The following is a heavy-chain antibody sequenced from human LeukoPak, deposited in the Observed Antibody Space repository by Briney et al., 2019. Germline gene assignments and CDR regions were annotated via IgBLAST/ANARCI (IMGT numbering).Heavy chain of an antibody. Sequence: KPSETLSLTCAAYGGSFSGYYWSWIRQPPGKGLEWIGEINHSGSTNYNPSLKSRVTISVDTSKNQFSLKLSSVTAADTAVYYCARMMVRGVPKYYFDYWGQGTLVTVSS. CDR3: ARMMVRGVPKYYFDY. J-gene: IGHJ4*02. D-gene: IGHD3-10*01. V-gene: IGHV4-34*01. CDR1: GGSFSGYY. CDR2: INHSGST.